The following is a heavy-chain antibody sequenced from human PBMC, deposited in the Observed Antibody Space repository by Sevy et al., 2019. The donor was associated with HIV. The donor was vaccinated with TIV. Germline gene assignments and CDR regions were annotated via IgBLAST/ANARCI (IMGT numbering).Heavy chain of an antibody. CDR3: ARDRVSSWWWDY. V-gene: IGHV3-21*01. CDR1: GFTFSSYS. CDR2: ISSSSSYI. J-gene: IGHJ4*02. Sequence: GGSLRLSCAASGFTFSSYSMNWVRQAPGKGLEWVSSISSSSSYIYYAHSVKGRFTISRDNAKNSLYLQMNSLRAEDTAVYYCARDRVSSWWWDYWGQGTLVTVSS. D-gene: IGHD6-13*01.